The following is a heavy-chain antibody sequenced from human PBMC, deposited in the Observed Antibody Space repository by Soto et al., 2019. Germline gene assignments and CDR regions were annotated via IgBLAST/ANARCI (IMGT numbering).Heavy chain of an antibody. V-gene: IGHV3-23*01. CDR1: VFTFSNFG. CDR3: ARGGQYQQPYQFDF. Sequence: PGWSLRLSCESSVFTFSNFGMSWVRQAPGKGLEWVSGLTGNGGTTYYADSVKGRFTISRDNSKNTLSLQMNSLRVDDTAVYYCARGGQYQQPYQFDFWGQGTLVTVSS. J-gene: IGHJ5*01. D-gene: IGHD2-2*01. CDR2: LTGNGGTT.